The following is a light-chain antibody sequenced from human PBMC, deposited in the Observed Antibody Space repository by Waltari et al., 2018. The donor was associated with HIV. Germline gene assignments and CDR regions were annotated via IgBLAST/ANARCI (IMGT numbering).Light chain of an antibody. V-gene: IGLV3-21*04. CDR2: YAS. CDR3: EVWDETRNRVV. Sequence: YVLTQPPSVSVAQGKTTTITCEGDRIGTKRVHWYQQKSGQAPQLIIYYASDRPSGIPERFSGSNSGSAATLTISRVEDGDEADYYCEVWDETRNRVVFGGGTKLFAL. J-gene: IGLJ2*01. CDR1: RIGTKR.